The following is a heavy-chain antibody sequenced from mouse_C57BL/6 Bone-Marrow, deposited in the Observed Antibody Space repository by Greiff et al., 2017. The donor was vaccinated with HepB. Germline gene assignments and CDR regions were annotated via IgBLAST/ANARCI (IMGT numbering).Heavy chain of an antibody. CDR1: GYTFTDYE. CDR2: IDPETGGT. Sequence: VKLVESGAELVRPGASVTLSCKASGYTFTDYEMHWVKQTPVHGLEWIGAIDPETGGTAYNQKFKGKAILTADKSSSTAYMELRSLTSEDSAVYYCTRRVTGTLWGYWGQGTTLTVSS. V-gene: IGHV1-15*01. CDR3: TRRVTGTLWGY. D-gene: IGHD4-1*01. J-gene: IGHJ2*01.